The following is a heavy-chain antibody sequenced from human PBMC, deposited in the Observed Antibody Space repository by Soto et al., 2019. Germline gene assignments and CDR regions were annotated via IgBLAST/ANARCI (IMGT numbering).Heavy chain of an antibody. CDR2: INHSGST. Sequence: SETLSLTCAVYGGSFSVYYWSWIRQPPGKGLGWIGEINHSGSTNYNPSLKSRVTISVDTSKNQFSLKLSSVTAADTAVYYCARSLTTVFDYWGQGTLVTVSS. CDR1: GGSFSVYY. V-gene: IGHV4-34*01. J-gene: IGHJ4*02. CDR3: ARSLTTVFDY. D-gene: IGHD4-4*01.